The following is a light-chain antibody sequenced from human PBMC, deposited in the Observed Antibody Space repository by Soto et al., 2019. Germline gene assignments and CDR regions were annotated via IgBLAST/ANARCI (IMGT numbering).Light chain of an antibody. V-gene: IGKV1-5*03. CDR2: KAY. CDR1: HSINFW. J-gene: IGKJ1*01. CDR3: QHYQSYLWT. Sequence: DIQMTQSNSTLSAAVGDRVTITCRANHSINFWLACYQQKPGKAPKVLIYKAYTLESGVPSRFSGSGSGTEFTLTINGLQPDDFATYYCQHYQSYLWTFGQGTKVDIK.